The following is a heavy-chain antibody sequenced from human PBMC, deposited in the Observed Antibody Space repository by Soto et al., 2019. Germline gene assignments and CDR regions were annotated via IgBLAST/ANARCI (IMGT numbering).Heavy chain of an antibody. V-gene: IGHV4-39*01. D-gene: IGHD6-6*01. CDR3: ARSTIAPRLFMYPFDS. CDR1: GDSLTSSSYY. Sequence: SETLSLTCTVSGDSLTSSSYYWGWIRQPPGKGLECIGNIYYDGNTYYNPSLESRVTISLDTSKNQFSLRLNSVTAADTAVYYCARSTIAPRLFMYPFDSWGQGTLVTVS. J-gene: IGHJ4*02. CDR2: IYYDGNT.